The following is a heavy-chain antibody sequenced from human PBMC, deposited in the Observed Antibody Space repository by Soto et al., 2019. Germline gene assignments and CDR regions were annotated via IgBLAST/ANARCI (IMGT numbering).Heavy chain of an antibody. CDR1: GDSVSSNSAA. J-gene: IGHJ6*02. Sequence: QVQLQQSGPGLVKPSQTLSLTCAISGDSVSSNSAAWNWIRQSPSKSLEWLGRTYYRSKWYNDYAVSVKIRITFNPDTSKNQFSLQLNSVTPEDTAVYYYVRDYRVGATKGMDVWGQGTTVTVSS. D-gene: IGHD1-26*01. CDR3: VRDYRVGATKGMDV. CDR2: TYYRSKWYN. V-gene: IGHV6-1*01.